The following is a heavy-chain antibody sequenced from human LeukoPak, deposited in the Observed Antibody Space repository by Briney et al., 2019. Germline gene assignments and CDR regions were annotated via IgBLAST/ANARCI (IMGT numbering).Heavy chain of an antibody. D-gene: IGHD6-19*01. CDR2: IYYDGNT. Sequence: SETLSLTCTVSGGSIGTYYWSWSWIRQPPGKGLEWIGYIYYDGNTDYNPSLKSRVTMSVHTSKKQLSLNLSSVTAADTATYYCARDSLGSRGWYGGWFDPWGQGTQVAVSS. V-gene: IGHV4-59*01. CDR3: ARDSLGSRGWYGGWFDP. CDR1: GGSIGTYY. J-gene: IGHJ5*02.